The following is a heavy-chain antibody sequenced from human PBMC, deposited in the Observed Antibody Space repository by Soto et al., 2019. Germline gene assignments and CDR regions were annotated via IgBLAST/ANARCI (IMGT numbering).Heavy chain of an antibody. Sequence: SETLSLTCAVYGGSFSGYYWSWIRQPPGKGLEWIGEINHSRSTNYNPSLKSRVTISVDTSKNQFSLKLSSVTAADTAVYYCARGPTPLIGSLDYWGQGTLVTVSS. J-gene: IGHJ4*02. CDR2: INHSRST. CDR3: ARGPTPLIGSLDY. D-gene: IGHD2-15*01. V-gene: IGHV4-34*01. CDR1: GGSFSGYY.